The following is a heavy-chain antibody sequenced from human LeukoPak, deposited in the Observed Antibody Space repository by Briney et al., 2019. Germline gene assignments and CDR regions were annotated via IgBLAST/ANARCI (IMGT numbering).Heavy chain of an antibody. J-gene: IGHJ3*02. Sequence: PSETLSLTCTVSGGSISSYYWSWIRQPPGEGLEWIGFIYYSGSTNQNPSLKSRVTMSVDMSKNQFSLKLSSVTAADTAVYYCARHEIAAAGNDAFDIWGQGTMVTVSS. CDR3: ARHEIAAAGNDAFDI. D-gene: IGHD6-13*01. V-gene: IGHV4-59*08. CDR1: GGSISSYY. CDR2: IYYSGST.